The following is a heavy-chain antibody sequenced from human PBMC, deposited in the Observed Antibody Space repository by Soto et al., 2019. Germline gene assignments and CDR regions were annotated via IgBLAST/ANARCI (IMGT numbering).Heavy chain of an antibody. CDR2: INPRGGST. CDR3: ARDLGYGGNPDY. D-gene: IGHD4-17*01. CDR1: GDTFSSYD. J-gene: IGHJ4*02. Sequence: ASVKVSCKASGDTFSSYDFNWVRQATGQGLEWMGWINPRGGSTSYAQKFQGRVTMTRDTSTSTVYMELSSLRSEDTAVYYCARDLGYGGNPDYWGQGTLVTVSS. V-gene: IGHV1-46*03.